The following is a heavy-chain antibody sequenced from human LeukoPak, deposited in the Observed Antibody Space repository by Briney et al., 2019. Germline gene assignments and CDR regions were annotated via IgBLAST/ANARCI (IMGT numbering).Heavy chain of an antibody. D-gene: IGHD3-10*01. CDR1: GFTFSSYA. CDR2: ISYDGSNK. J-gene: IGHJ4*02. V-gene: IGHV3-30-3*01. Sequence: PGGSLRLSCAASGFTFSSYAMHWVRQAPGKGLEWVAVISYDGSNKYYADSVKGRFTISRDNSKNTLYLQMNSLRAEDTAVYYCARDFTMVRGVPPRGLDYWGQGTLVTVSS. CDR3: ARDFTMVRGVPPRGLDY.